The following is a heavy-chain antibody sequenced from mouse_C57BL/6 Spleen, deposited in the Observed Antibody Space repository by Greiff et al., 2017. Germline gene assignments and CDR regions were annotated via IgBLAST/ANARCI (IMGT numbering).Heavy chain of an antibody. J-gene: IGHJ1*03. Sequence: EVQRVESGGDLVKPGGSLKLSCAASGFTFSSYGMSWVRQTPDKRLEWVATISSGGSYTYYPDSVKGRFTISRDNAKNTLYLHMSSLKSEDTAMYYCARHQLGLGYFDVWGTGTTVTVSS. D-gene: IGHD4-1*02. CDR3: ARHQLGLGYFDV. CDR1: GFTFSSYG. V-gene: IGHV5-6*01. CDR2: ISSGGSYT.